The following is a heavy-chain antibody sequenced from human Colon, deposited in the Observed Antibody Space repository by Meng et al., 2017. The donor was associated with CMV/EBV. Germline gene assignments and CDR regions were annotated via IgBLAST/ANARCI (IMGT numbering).Heavy chain of an antibody. CDR3: VREMWSNDV. CDR2: INGDGSIR. D-gene: IGHD3-3*01. CDR1: GFTFRNNW. V-gene: IGHV3-74*03. J-gene: IGHJ3*01. Sequence: GESLKISCVPSGFTFRNNWMHWVRQAPGKGLVWVSRINGDGSIREYADSVKGRLTISRDNAKHTLYLQMNSLRAEDTAVYYCVREMWSNDVWGRGTMVTVSS.